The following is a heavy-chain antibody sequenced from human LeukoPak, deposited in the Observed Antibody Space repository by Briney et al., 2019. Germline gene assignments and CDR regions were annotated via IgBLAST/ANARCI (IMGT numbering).Heavy chain of an antibody. J-gene: IGHJ4*02. CDR1: LFTFNSYG. V-gene: IGHV3-23*01. CDR2: DGARGGGP. CDR3: AKEDVGAAPHY. Sequence: GRSLRLSCAASLFTFNSYGMSGIRQATPKGLEGVSADGARGGGPSYADSVNGRFIMSRDNSKNTLYLQMDSLRVEDTAVYYCAKEDVGAAPHYWGQGTLVTVSS. D-gene: IGHD2-15*01.